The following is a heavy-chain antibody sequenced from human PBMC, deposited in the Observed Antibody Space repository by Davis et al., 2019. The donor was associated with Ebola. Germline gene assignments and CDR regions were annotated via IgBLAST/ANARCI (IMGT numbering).Heavy chain of an antibody. CDR2: IYYSGST. J-gene: IGHJ4*02. Sequence: MPSETLSLTCTVSGGSISSSSYYWGWIRQPPGKGLEWIGSIYYSGSTNYNPSLKSRVTISVDTSKNQFSLKLSSVTAADTAVYYCARDNGDPVFDYWGQGTLVTVSS. CDR1: GGSISSSSYY. CDR3: ARDNGDPVFDY. V-gene: IGHV4-39*07. D-gene: IGHD4-17*01.